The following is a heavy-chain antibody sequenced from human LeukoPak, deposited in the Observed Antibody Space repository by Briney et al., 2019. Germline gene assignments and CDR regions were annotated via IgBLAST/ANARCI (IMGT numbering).Heavy chain of an antibody. V-gene: IGHV6-1*01. CDR1: GDSFSSNSAA. Sequence: SQTLSLTCAISGDSFSSNSAAWDWLRQSPSRGIEWLGRTYYRSKWYNEYAVSVKSRVTINPDTSKNQFSLQLNSVTPEDTAVYYSAREFVGGQFDYWGQGALVTVSS. CDR3: AREFVGGQFDY. J-gene: IGHJ4*02. D-gene: IGHD3-16*01. CDR2: TYYRSKWYN.